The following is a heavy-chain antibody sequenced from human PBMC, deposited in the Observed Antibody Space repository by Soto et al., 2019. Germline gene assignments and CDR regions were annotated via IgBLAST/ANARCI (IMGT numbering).Heavy chain of an antibody. D-gene: IGHD5-18*01. CDR3: ARIVDTAMEPDY. V-gene: IGHV5-10-1*01. CDR2: IDPSDSYT. Sequence: PGESLKISFKGSGYSFTSYWISWVRQMPGKGLEWMGRIDPSDSYTNYSPSFQGHVTISADKSISTAYLQWSSLKASDTAMYYCARIVDTAMEPDYWGQGTLVTVSS. J-gene: IGHJ4*02. CDR1: GYSFTSYW.